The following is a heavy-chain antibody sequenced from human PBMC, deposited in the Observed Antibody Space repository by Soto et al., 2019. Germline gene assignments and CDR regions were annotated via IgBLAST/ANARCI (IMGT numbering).Heavy chain of an antibody. J-gene: IGHJ4*02. D-gene: IGHD3-22*01. CDR3: ARDYYDSSGYYRYTDY. CDR2: IYTSGGT. Sequence: SETLSLTCTVSGGSISSYYWSWIRQPAGKGLEWIGRIYTSGGTNYNPSLKSRVTMSVDTSKNQFSLKLSSVTAADTAVYYCARDYYDSSGYYRYTDYWGQGTMVNVS. CDR1: GGSISSYY. V-gene: IGHV4-4*07.